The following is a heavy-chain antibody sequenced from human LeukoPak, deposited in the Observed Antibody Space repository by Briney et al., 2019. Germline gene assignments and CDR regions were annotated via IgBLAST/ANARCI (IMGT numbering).Heavy chain of an antibody. D-gene: IGHD3-10*01. CDR1: GFTFTNYW. CDR3: ARGSYYGSGSYFR. V-gene: IGHV3-7*04. Sequence: GGSLRLSCAASGFTFTNYWMSWVRQAPGTGLEWVANIKQDGNEKYYVDSVRGRFTITRDNAKNSLYLQMNSLRAEDTAVYYCARGSYYGSGSYFRWGQGTLVTVSS. J-gene: IGHJ4*02. CDR2: IKQDGNEK.